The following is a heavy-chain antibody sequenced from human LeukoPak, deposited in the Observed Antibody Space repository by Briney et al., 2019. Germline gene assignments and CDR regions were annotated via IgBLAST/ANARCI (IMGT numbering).Heavy chain of an antibody. J-gene: IGHJ4*02. D-gene: IGHD3-3*01. CDR2: IKQDGSEK. Sequence: GGSLRLSCAASGFTFSSYWMSWVRQAPGKGLEWVANIKQDGSEKYYVDSVKGRFTISRDNARNSLYLQMNSLRAEDTAVYYCARDFNYDFWSGYYSGVLGRSPHDDYWGQGTLVTVSS. V-gene: IGHV3-7*01. CDR1: GFTFSSYW. CDR3: ARDFNYDFWSGYYSGVLGRSPHDDY.